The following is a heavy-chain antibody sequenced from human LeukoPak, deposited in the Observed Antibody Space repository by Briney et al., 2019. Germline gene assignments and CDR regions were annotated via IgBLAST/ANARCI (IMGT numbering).Heavy chain of an antibody. CDR3: ARHFCSSTSCSN. Sequence: QPGGSLRLSCAASGFTFSSYSMNWVRQAPGKGLEWVSYISSSTTIYYADSVKGRFTISRDNAKNSLYLQMNSLRAEDTAVYYCARHFCSSTSCSNWGQGTLVTVSS. CDR1: GFTFSSYS. CDR2: ISSSTTI. V-gene: IGHV3-48*01. D-gene: IGHD2-2*01. J-gene: IGHJ4*02.